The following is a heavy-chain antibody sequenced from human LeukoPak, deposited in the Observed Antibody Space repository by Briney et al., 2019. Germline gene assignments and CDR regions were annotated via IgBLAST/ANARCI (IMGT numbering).Heavy chain of an antibody. J-gene: IGHJ5*02. D-gene: IGHD6-13*01. V-gene: IGHV3-53*01. CDR2: MYSRGDT. Sequence: PGGSLRLSCAASGFTVTVNYMSWVPQAPGKGLEWVSVMYSRGDTYYATSVKGRFTFSRDISKNTLYLQMDGLRNEDTAMYYCARDPPQVPAAGVLASWGQGTLVIVSS. CDR3: ARDPPQVPAAGVLAS. CDR1: GFTVTVNY.